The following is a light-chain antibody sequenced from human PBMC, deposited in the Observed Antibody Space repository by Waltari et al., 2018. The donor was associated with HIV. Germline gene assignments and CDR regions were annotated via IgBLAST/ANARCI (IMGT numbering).Light chain of an antibody. CDR1: SSDVGGYNY. J-gene: IGLJ2*01. CDR3: SSYTSSSTPRVV. CDR2: DVS. V-gene: IGLV2-14*01. Sequence: QSALTQPASVSGSPGQSITISCTGTSSDVGGYNYVSWYQQHPGKAPKLMIYDVSNRPSWVSNRFSGSKSGNTASLTISGLQAEDEADYYCSSYTSSSTPRVVFGGGTKLTVL.